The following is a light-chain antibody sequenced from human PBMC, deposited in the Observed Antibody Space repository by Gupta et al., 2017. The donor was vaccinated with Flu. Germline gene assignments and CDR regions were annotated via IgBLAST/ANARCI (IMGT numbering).Light chain of an antibody. CDR2: AAS. CDR1: QDISHS. CDR3: QHWNQSPVT. Sequence: PSFRSASFGNRVTITCRASQDISHSLAWYQQKPGEAPKLLIYAASTVHTGVPSRFSGSGSGTEFTLTISSLQPEDFGIYYCQHWNQSPVTFGRGTKVEVK. V-gene: IGKV1-9*01. J-gene: IGKJ4*01.